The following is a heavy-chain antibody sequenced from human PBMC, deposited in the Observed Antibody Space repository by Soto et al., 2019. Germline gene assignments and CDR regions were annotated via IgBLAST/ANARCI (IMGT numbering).Heavy chain of an antibody. J-gene: IGHJ6*02. D-gene: IGHD1-26*01. Sequence: GPLRLSCAASGFTFSSYSMNWVRQAPGKGLEWASSISSSSTYIYYADSVKGRFTISRDNAKNSLRLQMNSLRAEDTAVYYCAGEPYSGYGMDVWGQGTTVTVSS. V-gene: IGHV3-21*01. CDR3: AGEPYSGYGMDV. CDR1: GFTFSSYS. CDR2: ISSSSTYI.